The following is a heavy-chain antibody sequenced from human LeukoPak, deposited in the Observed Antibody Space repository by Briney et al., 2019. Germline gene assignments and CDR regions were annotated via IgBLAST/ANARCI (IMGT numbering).Heavy chain of an antibody. D-gene: IGHD2/OR15-2a*01. Sequence: PSETLSLTCAVYGGSFSGYYWSWIRQPPGKGLEWIGEINHSGSTNYNPSLKSRVTISVDTSKNQFSLKLSSVTAVDTAVYYCARGGGGLTLGRWGQGTLVTVSS. J-gene: IGHJ4*02. V-gene: IGHV4-34*01. CDR2: INHSGST. CDR1: GGSFSGYY. CDR3: ARGGGGLTLGR.